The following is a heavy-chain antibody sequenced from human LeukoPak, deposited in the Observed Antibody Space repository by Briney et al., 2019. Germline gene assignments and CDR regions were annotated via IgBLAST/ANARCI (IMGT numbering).Heavy chain of an antibody. V-gene: IGHV1-24*01. J-gene: IGHJ4*02. CDR1: GYTLTELS. Sequence: ASVKVSCKVSGYTLTELSMHWVRQAPGKGLEWMGGFDPEDGETIYAQKFQGRVTMTEDTSTDTAYMELSSLRSEDTAVYYCATDRHCSSTSCYRAFDYWGQGTLVTVSS. D-gene: IGHD2-2*02. CDR2: FDPEDGET. CDR3: ATDRHCSSTSCYRAFDY.